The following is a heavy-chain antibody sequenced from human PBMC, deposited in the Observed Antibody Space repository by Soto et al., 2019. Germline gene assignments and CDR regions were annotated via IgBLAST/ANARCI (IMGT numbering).Heavy chain of an antibody. J-gene: IGHJ3*02. Sequence: LGESLKISCKGSGYSFTSYWIGWVRQMPGKGLEWMGIIYPGDSDTRYSPSFQGQVTISADKSISTAYLQWSSLKASDTAMYYCARPTEGIVGAEDAFDIWGQGTMVTVSS. V-gene: IGHV5-51*01. D-gene: IGHD1-26*01. CDR2: IYPGDSDT. CDR3: ARPTEGIVGAEDAFDI. CDR1: GYSFTSYW.